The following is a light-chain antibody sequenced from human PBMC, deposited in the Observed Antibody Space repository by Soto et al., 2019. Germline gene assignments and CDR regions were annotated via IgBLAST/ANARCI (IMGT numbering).Light chain of an antibody. CDR1: QSLINF. Sequence: VLTQSLATLSLAPRDRARLSCRASQSLINFVAWYQQKPGQAPRLLIYDASNRATGIPARFSGSGSGTDFTLTISSLEPEDFAVYYCQQRSNWPFPFGPGTKVDIK. CDR2: DAS. V-gene: IGKV3-11*01. J-gene: IGKJ3*01. CDR3: QQRSNWPFP.